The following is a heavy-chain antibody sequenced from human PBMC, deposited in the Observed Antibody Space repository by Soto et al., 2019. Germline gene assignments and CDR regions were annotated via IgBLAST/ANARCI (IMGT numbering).Heavy chain of an antibody. J-gene: IGHJ5*02. Sequence: WETLSLTCTVSGGSISSYYWSWIRQPPGKGLEWIGYIYYSGSTNYNPSLKSRVTISVDTSKNQFSLKLSSVTAADTAVYYCARTVVVAASNWFDPWGQGTLVTVSS. CDR1: GGSISSYY. CDR3: ARTVVVAASNWFDP. D-gene: IGHD2-15*01. V-gene: IGHV4-59*01. CDR2: IYYSGST.